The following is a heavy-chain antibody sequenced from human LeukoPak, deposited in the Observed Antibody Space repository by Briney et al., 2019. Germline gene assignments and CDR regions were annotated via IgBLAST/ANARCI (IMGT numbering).Heavy chain of an antibody. D-gene: IGHD2-2*01. J-gene: IGHJ4*02. CDR1: GYTFTSYD. Sequence: GAPVKVSCKASGYTFTSYDINWVRQATGQGLEWMGWMNPNSGNTGYAQKFQGRVTMTRNTSISTAYMELRSLRSDDTAVYYCARDRRGRIYCSSTSCYLPFDYWGQGTLVTVSS. V-gene: IGHV1-8*01. CDR3: ARDRRGRIYCSSTSCYLPFDY. CDR2: MNPNSGNT.